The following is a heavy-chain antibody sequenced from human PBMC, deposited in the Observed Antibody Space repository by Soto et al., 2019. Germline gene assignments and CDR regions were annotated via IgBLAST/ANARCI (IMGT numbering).Heavy chain of an antibody. D-gene: IGHD2-15*01. CDR1: GFTFSSYW. V-gene: IGHV3-7*01. Sequence: EVQLVESGGGLVQPGGSLRLSCAASGFTFSSYWMSWVRQAPGKGLEWVANIKQDGSEKYYVDSVKGRFTISRDNGKNSLYLQMNSLRAEDTAVYYCARGPGYCSGGSCYSGHYYYYYYMDVWGKGTTVTVSS. J-gene: IGHJ6*03. CDR2: IKQDGSEK. CDR3: ARGPGYCSGGSCYSGHYYYYYYMDV.